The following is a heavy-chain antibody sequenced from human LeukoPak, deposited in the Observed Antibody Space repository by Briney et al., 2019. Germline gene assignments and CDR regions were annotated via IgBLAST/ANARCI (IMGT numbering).Heavy chain of an antibody. CDR2: ISSSGSTI. V-gene: IGHV3-11*01. CDR1: GFTFSDYY. J-gene: IGHJ6*02. CDR3: ARAGDSSGYSSGLMDV. Sequence: GGSLRLPCAASGFTFSDYYMSWIRQAPGKGLEWVSYISSSGSTIYYADSVKGRFTISRDNAKNSLYLQMNSLRAEDTAVYYCARAGDSSGYSSGLMDVWGQGTTVTVSS. D-gene: IGHD3-22*01.